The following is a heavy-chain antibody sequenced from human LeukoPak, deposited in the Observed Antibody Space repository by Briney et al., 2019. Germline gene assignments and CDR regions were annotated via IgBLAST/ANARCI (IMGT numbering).Heavy chain of an antibody. J-gene: IGHJ4*02. CDR3: AKELTRMTVAGTFGY. CDR2: FSDTVTGT. V-gene: IGHV3-23*01. CDR1: GFTFSAYA. Sequence: PGGSLRLSCAASGFTFSAYAMSWVRQAPGKGLEWVSTFSDTVTGTYHADSVKGRFTISGDTSKNTLYLQMSGLRAEDTAIYYCAKELTRMTVAGTFGYWGQGALVTVSS. D-gene: IGHD6-19*01.